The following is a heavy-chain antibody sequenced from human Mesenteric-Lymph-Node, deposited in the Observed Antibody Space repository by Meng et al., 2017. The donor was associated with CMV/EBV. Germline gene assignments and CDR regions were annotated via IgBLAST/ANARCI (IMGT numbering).Heavy chain of an antibody. J-gene: IGHJ4*02. Sequence: GESLKISCAASGFSFSDHWMSWVRQPPGKGLEWVANIKQDGSEKYYADSVKGRLTISRDNAKNSLYLQMNSLRAEDTAVYYCSRSLDYWGQGTLVTVSS. CDR1: GFSFSDHW. CDR3: SRSLDY. V-gene: IGHV3-7*01. CDR2: IKQDGSEK.